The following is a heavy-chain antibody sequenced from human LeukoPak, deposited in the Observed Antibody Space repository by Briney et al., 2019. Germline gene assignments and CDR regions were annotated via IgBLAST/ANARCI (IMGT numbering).Heavy chain of an antibody. Sequence: GGSLRPSCAASGFTFSSYEMNWVRQAPGKGLEWVSYISSSGSTIYYADSVKGRFTISRDNAKNSLYLQMNSLRAEDTAAYYCARSGRVLNWFDPWGQGTLVTVSS. V-gene: IGHV3-48*03. J-gene: IGHJ5*02. D-gene: IGHD3-10*01. CDR1: GFTFSSYE. CDR2: ISSSGSTI. CDR3: ARSGRVLNWFDP.